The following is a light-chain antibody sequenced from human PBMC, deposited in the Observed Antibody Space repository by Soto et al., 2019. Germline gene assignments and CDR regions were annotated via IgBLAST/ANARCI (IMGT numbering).Light chain of an antibody. CDR2: DVS. V-gene: IGLV2-11*01. J-gene: IGLJ2*01. CDR1: SSDVGGYNY. Sequence: QSALTQPRSVSGSPGQSVTISCTGTSSDVGGYNYVSWYQQHPGKATKLLIYDVSRRPSGVPDSFSGSKSAYTASLTISGLQSEDEADYYCCSYAGSYSWVFGGGTELTVL. CDR3: CSYAGSYSWV.